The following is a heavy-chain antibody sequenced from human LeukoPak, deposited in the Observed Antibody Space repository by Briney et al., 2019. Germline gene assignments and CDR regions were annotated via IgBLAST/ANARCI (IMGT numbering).Heavy chain of an antibody. CDR1: GFTFSSYS. Sequence: GGSLRLSCAASGFTFSSYSMNWVRQAPGKGLEWVSYISSSSSTIYYADSVKGRFTISRDNAKNSLYLQMNSLRAEDTAVYYCARDRLLHAFDIWGQGTMLTVSS. D-gene: IGHD2-15*01. V-gene: IGHV3-48*01. CDR3: ARDRLLHAFDI. CDR2: ISSSSSTI. J-gene: IGHJ3*02.